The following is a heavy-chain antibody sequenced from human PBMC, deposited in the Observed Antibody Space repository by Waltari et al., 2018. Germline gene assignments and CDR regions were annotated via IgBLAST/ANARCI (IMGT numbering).Heavy chain of an antibody. D-gene: IGHD2-15*01. V-gene: IGHV4-38-2*01. Sequence: QVQLQESGPGLVKPSETLSLTCAVSGYSISSGYYWGWLRQPPGRGLEWIGSIYHSGSIDYNPSLKSRDTIAGDTSKNKFSRKLRSVTAADTAVDYWERGLYCSGGSCHLRWFDPRGQGTLVTVSS. CDR3: ERGLYCSGGSCHLRWFDP. J-gene: IGHJ5*02. CDR1: GYSISSGYY. CDR2: IYHSGSI.